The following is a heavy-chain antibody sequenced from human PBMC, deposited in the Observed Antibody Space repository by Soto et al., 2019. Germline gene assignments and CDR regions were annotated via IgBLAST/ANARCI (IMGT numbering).Heavy chain of an antibody. Sequence: GGSLRLSCSASGFTFSSYAMHWVRQAPGKGLEYVSAISSNGGSTYYADSVKGRFTISRDNSKNTLYLQMSSLRAEDTAVYYCVKFAITSYGYLDAFDIWGQGTMVTVSS. V-gene: IGHV3-64D*08. CDR1: GFTFSSYA. CDR3: VKFAITSYGYLDAFDI. D-gene: IGHD5-18*01. J-gene: IGHJ3*02. CDR2: ISSNGGST.